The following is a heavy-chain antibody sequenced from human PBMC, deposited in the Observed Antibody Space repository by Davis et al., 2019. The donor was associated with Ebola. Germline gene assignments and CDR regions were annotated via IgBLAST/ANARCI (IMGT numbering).Heavy chain of an antibody. Sequence: ASVKVSCKASGYTFTSFYIHWVRQAPGQGLEWMGIINPSGGSTSYAQKFQGRVTMTRDTSTGTVYMELNSLRSEDTAVYYCARDGGYNWNYRRFYYYYYGMDVWGQGTTVTVSS. V-gene: IGHV1-46*01. D-gene: IGHD1-7*01. CDR1: GYTFTSFY. J-gene: IGHJ6*02. CDR3: ARDGGYNWNYRRFYYYYYGMDV. CDR2: INPSGGST.